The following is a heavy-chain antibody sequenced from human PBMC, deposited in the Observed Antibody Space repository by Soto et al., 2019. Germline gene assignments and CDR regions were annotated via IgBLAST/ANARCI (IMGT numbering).Heavy chain of an antibody. D-gene: IGHD6-13*01. CDR2: ISYDGSNK. J-gene: IGHJ6*02. CDR1: GFTFSSYA. V-gene: IGHV3-30-3*01. Sequence: GGSLRLSCAASGFTFSSYAMHWVRQAPGKGLEWVAVISYDGSNKYYADSVKGRFTISRDNSKNTLYLQMNSLRAEDTAVYYCARDRVAAAGQRYYYYYYGMDVWGQGTTVTAP. CDR3: ARDRVAAAGQRYYYYYYGMDV.